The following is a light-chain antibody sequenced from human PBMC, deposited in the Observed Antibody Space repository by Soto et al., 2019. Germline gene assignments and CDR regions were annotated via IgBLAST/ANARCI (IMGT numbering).Light chain of an antibody. CDR2: GAS. J-gene: IGKJ1*01. V-gene: IGKV3-20*01. CDR3: QHYGSSPRT. Sequence: EIVLTQSPGTLSLSPGERATLSCRASQSISSSYLAWYQQKPGQAPRLLIYGASSRATGIPDRFSGSGSGTDFTFTISRLGPEDFAVYYCQHYGSSPRTFGQGTKVEIK. CDR1: QSISSSY.